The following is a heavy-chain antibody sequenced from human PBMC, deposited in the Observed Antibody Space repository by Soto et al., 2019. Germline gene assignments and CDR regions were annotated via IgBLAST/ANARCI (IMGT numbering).Heavy chain of an antibody. CDR2: IIPILDIA. V-gene: IGHV1-69*02. J-gene: IGHJ4*02. CDR3: ARAGAATLSDY. CDR1: GGTFSTYT. D-gene: IGHD2-15*01. Sequence: GASVKVSCKASGGTFSTYTISWVRQAPGQGLEWMGRIIPILDIANYAQKFQARVTISLDMSKNQFSLKLSSVTAADTAVYYCARAGAATLSDYWGQGTLVTVSS.